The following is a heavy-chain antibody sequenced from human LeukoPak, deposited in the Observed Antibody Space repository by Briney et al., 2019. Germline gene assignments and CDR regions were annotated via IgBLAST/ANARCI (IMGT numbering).Heavy chain of an antibody. V-gene: IGHV1-18*01. CDR3: ARDRWSGATGDYHYYYGMDV. CDR2: IGGYNGKT. Sequence: GASVKVSCKASGYTSTNYGVSLVRQAPGQGLEWMGWIGGYNGKTKYVEKLQGRATMTTDTSTSTAYMELRSLRSDDTAVYYCARDRWSGATGDYHYYYGMDVWGQGTTVIVSS. D-gene: IGHD1-26*01. CDR1: GYTSTNYG. J-gene: IGHJ6*02.